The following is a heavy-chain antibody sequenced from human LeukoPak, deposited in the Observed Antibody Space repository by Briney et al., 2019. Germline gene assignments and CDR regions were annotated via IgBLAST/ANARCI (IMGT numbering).Heavy chain of an antibody. J-gene: IGHJ4*02. V-gene: IGHV1-8*01. CDR1: GYTFTSYD. D-gene: IGHD3-10*01. Sequence: ASVKVSCXASGYTFTSYDINWVRQAIGQGLEWMGWMNPNSGNTGYAQKFQGRVTMTRNTSISTAYMELSSLRSEDTAVYYCARGRGYYYGSGSYGPWGQGTLVTVSS. CDR2: MNPNSGNT. CDR3: ARGRGYYYGSGSYGP.